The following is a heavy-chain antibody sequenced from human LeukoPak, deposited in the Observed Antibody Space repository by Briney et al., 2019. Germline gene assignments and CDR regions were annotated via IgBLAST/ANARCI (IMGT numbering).Heavy chain of an antibody. V-gene: IGHV3-64D*09. CDR2: ISDSGGST. Sequence: GGTLRLSCSASGFPFSSYAMEWVRQAPGKGLEYVSAISDSGGSTYYADSVKGRFTISRDNSKNTLYLQMSSLRAEDTAVYFCVRGYSFGPYGMDVWGQGTTVTVSS. CDR3: VRGYSFGPYGMDV. D-gene: IGHD2-15*01. J-gene: IGHJ6*02. CDR1: GFPFSSYA.